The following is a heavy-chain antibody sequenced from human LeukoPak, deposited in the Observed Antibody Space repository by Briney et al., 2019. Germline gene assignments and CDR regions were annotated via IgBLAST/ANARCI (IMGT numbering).Heavy chain of an antibody. V-gene: IGHV1-18*01. J-gene: IGHJ4*02. CDR1: GYTFTSYG. CDR2: ISAYNGNT. D-gene: IGHD6-13*01. CDR3: ARGRGIAAAPFDY. Sequence: ASVKVSCKASGYTFTSYGISWVRQAPGQGLEWMGWISAYNGNTNYAQKFQGRVTITADKSTSTAYMELSSLRSEDTAVYYCARGRGIAAAPFDYWGQGTLVTVSS.